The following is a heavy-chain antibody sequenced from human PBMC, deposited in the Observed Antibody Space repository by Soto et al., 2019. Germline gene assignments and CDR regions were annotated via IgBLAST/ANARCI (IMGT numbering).Heavy chain of an antibody. D-gene: IGHD1-26*01. V-gene: IGHV3-30-3*01. Sequence: QVQLVESGGGVVQPGRSLRLSCAASGFTFSSYAMHWVRQAPGKGLEWVAVISYDGSNKYYADSVKGRFTISRDNSKNTLYLQMNSLRAEDTAVYYCARDTSGSYEICYFDYWGQGTLVTVSS. CDR2: ISYDGSNK. J-gene: IGHJ4*02. CDR3: ARDTSGSYEICYFDY. CDR1: GFTFSSYA.